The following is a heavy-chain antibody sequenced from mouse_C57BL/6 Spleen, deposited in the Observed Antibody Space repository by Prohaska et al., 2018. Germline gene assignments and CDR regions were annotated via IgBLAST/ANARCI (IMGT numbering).Heavy chain of an antibody. J-gene: IGHJ2*01. V-gene: IGHV1-39*01. Sequence: GKQINGKSLEWIGVINPNYGTTSYNQKFKGKATLTVDQSSSTAYMQLNSLTSEDSAVYYCARGVSYDYVYYWGQGTTLTVSS. CDR2: INPNYGTT. D-gene: IGHD2-4*01. CDR3: ARGVSYDYVYY.